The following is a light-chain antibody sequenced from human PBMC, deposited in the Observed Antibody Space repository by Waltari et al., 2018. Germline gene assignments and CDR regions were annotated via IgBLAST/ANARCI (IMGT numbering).Light chain of an antibody. Sequence: FLPTQPHSVSESPGKTVTIPCTHNSDSISSTFVPWYQRRPGRAPMTVIYEDNQRPSGVPDRFSGSIDSSSNSASLTISGLKTEDEADYYCQSYDSSNLWVFGGGTKLTVL. V-gene: IGLV6-57*04. CDR1: SDSISSTF. CDR2: EDN. CDR3: QSYDSSNLWV. J-gene: IGLJ3*02.